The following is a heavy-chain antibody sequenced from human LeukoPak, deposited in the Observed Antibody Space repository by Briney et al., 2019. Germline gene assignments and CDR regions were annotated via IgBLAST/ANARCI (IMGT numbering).Heavy chain of an antibody. CDR3: ARVVRQSGLRFFYFDY. D-gene: IGHD5-12*01. CDR2: IIPIFGTA. V-gene: IGHV1-69*06. J-gene: IGHJ4*02. Sequence: GASVKVSCKASGGTFSSYAISWVRQAPGQGLEWMGGIIPIFGTANYAQKFQGRVTITADKSTSTAYMELSSLRSEDTAVYYCARVVRQSGLRFFYFDYWGQGTLVTVSS. CDR1: GGTFSSYA.